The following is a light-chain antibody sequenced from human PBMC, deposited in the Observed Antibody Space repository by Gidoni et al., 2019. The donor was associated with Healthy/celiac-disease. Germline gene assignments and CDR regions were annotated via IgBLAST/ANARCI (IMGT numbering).Light chain of an antibody. Sequence: EIVMTHSPATLSVSPGERATLSCRASQSVSSNLAWYQQKPGQAPRLLIYGASTRATGIPARLSGSGYGTELTLTISSMQSEDFAVYYCQQYNNWPPYTFGQGTKLEIK. CDR1: QSVSSN. CDR3: QQYNNWPPYT. V-gene: IGKV3-15*01. J-gene: IGKJ2*01. CDR2: GAS.